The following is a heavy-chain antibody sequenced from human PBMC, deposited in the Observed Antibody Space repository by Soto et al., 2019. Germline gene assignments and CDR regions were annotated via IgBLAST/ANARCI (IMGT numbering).Heavy chain of an antibody. CDR2: IEISGRAT. V-gene: IGHV3-23*05. CDR1: GFSFSNYD. D-gene: IGHD3-16*01. CDR3: AKGDGGYFDH. Sequence: GGSLRLSCIASGFSFSNYDMIWVRQAPGKGPEWVSSIEISGRATYYADAVKGRFTISRDDSKNAVYLQMNSLRGEDTAVYFCAKGDGGYFDHWGQGSLVTVSS. J-gene: IGHJ4*02.